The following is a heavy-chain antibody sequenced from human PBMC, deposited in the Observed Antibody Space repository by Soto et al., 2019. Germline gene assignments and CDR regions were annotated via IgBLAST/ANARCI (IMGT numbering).Heavy chain of an antibody. CDR3: AKDLGYCSGGSCY. Sequence: QVQLVESGGGMVQPGRSLRLSCAASGFTFSSYGMHWVRQAPGKGLEWVAVISYDGSNKYYADSVKGRFTISRDNSKNTLYLQMNSLRAEDTAVYYCAKDLGYCSGGSCYWGQGTLVTVSS. CDR2: ISYDGSNK. V-gene: IGHV3-30*18. J-gene: IGHJ4*02. CDR1: GFTFSSYG. D-gene: IGHD2-15*01.